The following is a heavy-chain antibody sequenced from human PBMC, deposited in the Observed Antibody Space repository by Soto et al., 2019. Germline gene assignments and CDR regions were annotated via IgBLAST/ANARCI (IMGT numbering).Heavy chain of an antibody. V-gene: IGHV1-2*02. D-gene: IGHD3-9*01. CDR1: GYTFTGYY. J-gene: IGHJ3*02. CDR3: ARPLDILTGYDAFDI. Sequence: ASVKVSCKASGYTFTGYYMHWVRQAPGQGLEWMGWINPNSGGTNYAQKFQGRVTMTRDTSISTAYMELSRLRSDDTAVYYCARPLDILTGYDAFDIWGQGTMVTVSS. CDR2: INPNSGGT.